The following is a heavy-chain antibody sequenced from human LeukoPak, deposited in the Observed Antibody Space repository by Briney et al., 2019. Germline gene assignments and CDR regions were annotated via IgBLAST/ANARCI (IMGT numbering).Heavy chain of an antibody. CDR2: ISSSSSYI. CDR1: GFTFSSYS. D-gene: IGHD5-18*01. Sequence: PGESLRLSCAASGFTFSSYSMNWVRQAPGKGLEWVSSISSSSSYIYYADSVKGRFTISRDNAKNSLYLQMNSLRAEDTAVYYCARDARNSYGFGLFDYWGQGTLVTVSS. CDR3: ARDARNSYGFGLFDY. J-gene: IGHJ4*02. V-gene: IGHV3-21*01.